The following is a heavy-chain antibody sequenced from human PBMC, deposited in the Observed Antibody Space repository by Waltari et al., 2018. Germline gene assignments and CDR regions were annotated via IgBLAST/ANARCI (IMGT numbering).Heavy chain of an antibody. V-gene: IGHV3-30*02. CDR1: GFTFSSYG. J-gene: IGHJ4*02. D-gene: IGHD3-3*01. CDR2: IRYDGSNK. CDR3: AKDRTIFGVVTSQDY. Sequence: QVQLVEYGGGVVQPGGSLRLSCAASGFTFSSYGMHWVRQAPGKGLEWVAFIRYDGSNKYYADAVKGRFTISRDNSKNTLYLQMNSLRAEDTAVYYCAKDRTIFGVVTSQDYWGQGTLVTVSS.